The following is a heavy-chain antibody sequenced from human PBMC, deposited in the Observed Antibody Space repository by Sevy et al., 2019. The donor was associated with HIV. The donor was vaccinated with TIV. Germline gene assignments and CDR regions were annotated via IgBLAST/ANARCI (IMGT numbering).Heavy chain of an antibody. Sequence: GGSLRLSCAASEFTVSSNYMSCVRQAPGKGLEWVSVIYSGGSTYYADSVKGRFTISRDNSQNTVYLQMNSLRAEDTAVYYCAREDIVLGEGNYYGMDVWGQGTTVTVSS. V-gene: IGHV3-53*01. CDR1: EFTVSSNY. CDR2: IYSGGST. J-gene: IGHJ6*02. D-gene: IGHD2-15*01. CDR3: AREDIVLGEGNYYGMDV.